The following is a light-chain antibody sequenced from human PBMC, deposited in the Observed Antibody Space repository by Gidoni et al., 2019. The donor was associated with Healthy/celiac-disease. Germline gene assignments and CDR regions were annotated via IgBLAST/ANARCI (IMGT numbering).Light chain of an antibody. CDR3: QVWDSSSDHVV. Sequence: SYVRNQPPSVAGAPGQTARITCGGNNIGSKSVHWYQQKPGQAPVLVVYDASDRPSGLPERFSGSNSGNTATLTISKVEAGDEADYYCQVWDSSSDHVVFGGGTKLTVL. V-gene: IGLV3-21*02. CDR1: NIGSKS. CDR2: DAS. J-gene: IGLJ2*01.